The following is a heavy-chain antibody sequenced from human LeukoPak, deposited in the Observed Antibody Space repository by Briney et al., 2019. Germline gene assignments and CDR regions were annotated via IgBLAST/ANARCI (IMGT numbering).Heavy chain of an antibody. J-gene: IGHJ4*02. D-gene: IGHD5-18*01. CDR2: IKQDGSEK. CDR1: GFTFSSYW. CDR3: ARGRTWIQLWSHFDY. Sequence: GGSLRLSCAASGFTFSSYWMSWVRQAPGKGLEWVANIKQDGSEKHYVDSVKGRFTISRDNAKNSLYLQMNSLRAEDTAVYYCARGRTWIQLWSHFDYWGQGTLVTVSS. V-gene: IGHV3-7*01.